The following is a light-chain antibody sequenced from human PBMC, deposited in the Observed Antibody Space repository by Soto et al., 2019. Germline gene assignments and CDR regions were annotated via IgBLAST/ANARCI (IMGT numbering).Light chain of an antibody. CDR2: DNN. V-gene: IGLV1-51*01. Sequence: QSVLTQPPSVSAAPGQTVNISCSGSSSNIGNNYVSWYQQLPGTAPKLLIYDNNKRPSGIPDRFSGSKSGTSATLGITGLQTGDEADYYCGTWDSSLSAWVFGGGTKLTVL. J-gene: IGLJ3*02. CDR1: SSNIGNNY. CDR3: GTWDSSLSAWV.